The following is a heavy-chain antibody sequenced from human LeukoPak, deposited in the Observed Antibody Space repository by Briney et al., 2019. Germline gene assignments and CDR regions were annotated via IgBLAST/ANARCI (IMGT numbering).Heavy chain of an antibody. J-gene: IGHJ4*02. CDR3: ARDPSDGTKAFDD. CDR1: AFTFSYYA. Sequence: GGSLRLSCAASAFTFSYYAMSWVRQAPGRGLEWVSAISGSGSTHYADSVKGRFTISRDNSKNTLYLQMDSLRDEDTAVYYCARDPSDGTKAFDDWGQGTLVTVSS. V-gene: IGHV3-23*01. CDR2: ISGSGST.